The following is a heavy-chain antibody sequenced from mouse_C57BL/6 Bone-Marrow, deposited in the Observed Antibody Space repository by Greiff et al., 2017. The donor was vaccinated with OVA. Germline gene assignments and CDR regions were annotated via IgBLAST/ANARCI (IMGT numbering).Heavy chain of an antibody. J-gene: IGHJ3*01. CDR1: GFTFSDYG. CDR3: ARDYYGPWFAY. Sequence: EVKLMESGGGLVKPGGSLKLSCAASGFTFSDYGMHWVRQAPEKGLEWVAYISSGSSTIYYADTVKDRFTISRDNAKNTLFLQMTSLRSEDTAMYYCARDYYGPWFAYWGQGTLVTVSA. CDR2: ISSGSSTI. D-gene: IGHD1-1*01. V-gene: IGHV5-17*01.